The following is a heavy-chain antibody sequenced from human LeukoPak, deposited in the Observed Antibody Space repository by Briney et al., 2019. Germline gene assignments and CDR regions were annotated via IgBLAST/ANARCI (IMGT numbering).Heavy chain of an antibody. CDR2: ISGDSKYI. CDR1: GFTFSCYT. V-gene: IGHV3-21*04. D-gene: IGHD5-12*01. Sequence: GGSLRLSCAGSGFTFSCYTFNWVRQAPGRGLEWVSAISGDSKYIYYTDSVKGRFTISRDNAKNSLYLQMNSLRAEDTALYYCARDGAATIPIGMDVWGQGTTVTVS. J-gene: IGHJ6*02. CDR3: ARDGAATIPIGMDV.